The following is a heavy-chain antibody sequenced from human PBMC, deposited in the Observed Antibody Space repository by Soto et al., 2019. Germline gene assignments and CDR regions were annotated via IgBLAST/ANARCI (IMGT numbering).Heavy chain of an antibody. CDR3: ARSIIGTTRYNSGTDV. V-gene: IGHV4-61*03. J-gene: IGHJ6*02. CDR2: IYYSGST. D-gene: IGHD1-7*01. Sequence: QVQLQESGPGLVKPSESLSLTCSVSGDSVSSGRYFWTWIRQSPTKGMEWIGNIYYSGSTNYNPSLKSRVTFSLDTSMNLFSLNLRSVTAADTAMYFCARSIIGTTRYNSGTDVWGQGTTVTVSS. CDR1: GDSVSSGRYF.